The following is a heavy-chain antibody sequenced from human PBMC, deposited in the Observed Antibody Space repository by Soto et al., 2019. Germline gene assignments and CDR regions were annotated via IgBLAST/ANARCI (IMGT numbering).Heavy chain of an antibody. CDR1: GYTFTSYG. Sequence: ASVKVSCKASGYTFTSYGISWVRQAPGQGLEWMAWISAYNGNTFYAQKFQGRVTMTTDTSTNTAYMELRSLRSDGTALYYCARDYDYVVDYWGQGTLVTVSS. J-gene: IGHJ4*02. D-gene: IGHD3-16*01. CDR2: ISAYNGNT. V-gene: IGHV1-18*01. CDR3: ARDYDYVVDY.